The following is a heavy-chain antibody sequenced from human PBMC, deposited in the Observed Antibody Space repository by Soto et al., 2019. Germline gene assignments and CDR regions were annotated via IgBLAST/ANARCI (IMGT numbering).Heavy chain of an antibody. Sequence: QLQLQESGPGLVKPSETLSLTCTVSGGSISSTSYHWGWIRQPPGKGLECIGIIYYSGSTHYNPSLKRRVTISIDTSKNQFSLKLSSVTAADTAVYYCARAVAGVWYFDLWGRGTLVSVSS. CDR2: IYYSGST. CDR1: GGSISSTSYH. J-gene: IGHJ2*01. V-gene: IGHV4-39*01. D-gene: IGHD6-19*01. CDR3: ARAVAGVWYFDL.